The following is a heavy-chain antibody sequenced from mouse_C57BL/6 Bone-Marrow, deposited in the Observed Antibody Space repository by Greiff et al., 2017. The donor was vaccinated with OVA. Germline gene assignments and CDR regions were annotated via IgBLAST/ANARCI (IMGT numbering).Heavy chain of an antibody. D-gene: IGHD3-2*02. CDR3: APQTAQAPWFAY. CDR1: GFSLTSYG. Sequence: QVQLKESGPGLVQPSQSLSITCTVSGFSLTSYGVHWVRQSPGKGLEWLGVIWRGGSTDYNAAFMSRPSITKDNSKSQVFFKMNSLQADDTAIYYCAPQTAQAPWFAYWGKGTLVTVSA. J-gene: IGHJ3*01. CDR2: IWRGGST. V-gene: IGHV2-5*01.